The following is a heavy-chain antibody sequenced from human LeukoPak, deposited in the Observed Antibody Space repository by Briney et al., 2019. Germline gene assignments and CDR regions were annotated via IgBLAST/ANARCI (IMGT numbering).Heavy chain of an antibody. CDR3: ARAGGGN. J-gene: IGHJ4*02. D-gene: IGHD3-10*01. CDR1: GFTFSSYG. V-gene: IGHV3-30*19. Sequence: GRSLRLSCAASGFTFSSYGMHWVRQAPGKGLEWVAVISYDGSNKYYADSVKGRFTISRDNSKNTLYLQMNSLRAEDTAVYYCARAGGGNWGQGTLVTVSS. CDR2: ISYDGSNK.